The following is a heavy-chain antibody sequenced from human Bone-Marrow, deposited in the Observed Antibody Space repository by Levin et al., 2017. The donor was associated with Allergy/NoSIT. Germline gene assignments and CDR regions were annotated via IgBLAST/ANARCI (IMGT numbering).Heavy chain of an antibody. CDR2: LSGSGGST. V-gene: IGHV3-23*01. CDR1: GFTFSSYA. D-gene: IGHD4-17*01. Sequence: GESLKISCAASGFTFSSYAMSWVRQAPGKGLEWVSALSGSGGSTYYADSVKGRFTISRDNSKNTLYLQMNSLRAEDTAVYYCAKVPGDYAYWGQGTLVTVSS. CDR3: AKVPGDYAY. J-gene: IGHJ4*02.